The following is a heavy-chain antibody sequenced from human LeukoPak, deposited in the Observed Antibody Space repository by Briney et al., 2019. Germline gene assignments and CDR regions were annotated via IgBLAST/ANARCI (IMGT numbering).Heavy chain of an antibody. J-gene: IGHJ4*02. CDR1: GGSISSYY. D-gene: IGHD3-16*01. Sequence: KPSETLSLTCTVSGGSISSYYWNWIRQPPGKGLEWIGYIYYSGSTNYNPSLKSRVTISVDTSKNQFSLKLSSVTAADTAVYYCARRNPQYDYVREMDYWGQGTLVTVSS. CDR3: ARRNPQYDYVREMDY. V-gene: IGHV4-59*01. CDR2: IYYSGST.